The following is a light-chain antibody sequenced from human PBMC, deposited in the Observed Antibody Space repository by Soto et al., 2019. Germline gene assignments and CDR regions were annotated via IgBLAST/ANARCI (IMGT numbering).Light chain of an antibody. J-gene: IGLJ2*01. CDR2: EGS. Sequence: QSALTQPASVSGSPGQSITISCTGTSSDVGSYDVVSWYQQYPGKATKLIIYEGSERPSGVSNRFSGSKSGNSASVTISGLQADDEAEYYCCSYAGSRVVFGGGTKLNVL. V-gene: IGLV2-23*01. CDR1: SSDVGSYDV. CDR3: CSYAGSRVV.